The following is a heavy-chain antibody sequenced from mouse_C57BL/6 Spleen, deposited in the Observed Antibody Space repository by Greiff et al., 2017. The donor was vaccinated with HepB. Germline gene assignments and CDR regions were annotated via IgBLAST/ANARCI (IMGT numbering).Heavy chain of an antibody. CDR1: GYTFTSYW. J-gene: IGHJ2*01. CDR3: ARSLGLLYYFDY. Sequence: VQLQQPGAELVRPGSSVKLSCKASGYTFTSYWMHWVKQRPIQGLEWIGNIDPSDSETHYNQKFKDKATLTVDKSSSTAYMQLSSLTSEDSAVYYCARSLGLLYYFDYWGQGTTLTVSS. D-gene: IGHD2-3*01. V-gene: IGHV1-52*01. CDR2: IDPSDSET.